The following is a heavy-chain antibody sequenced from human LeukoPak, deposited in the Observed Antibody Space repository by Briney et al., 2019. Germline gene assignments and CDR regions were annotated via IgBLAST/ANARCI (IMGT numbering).Heavy chain of an antibody. CDR3: ARNGGNSDFDY. CDR1: GASISSNNC. V-gene: IGHV4-4*02. Sequence: PSETLSLTCAVSGASISSNNCWTWVRQPPGKGLEWIGEIYDSGSTNYNPSLKSRVTISIDESKKQFSLTLSSMTAADTAVYYCARNGGNSDFDYWGQGTLVTVSS. CDR2: IYDSGST. D-gene: IGHD4-23*01. J-gene: IGHJ4*02.